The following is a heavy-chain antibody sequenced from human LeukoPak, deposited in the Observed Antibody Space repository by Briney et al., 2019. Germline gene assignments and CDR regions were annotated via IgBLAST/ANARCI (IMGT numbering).Heavy chain of an antibody. CDR1: GFTFSSYG. V-gene: IGHV3-23*01. J-gene: IGHJ4*02. D-gene: IGHD3-10*01. CDR2: IRGVGGST. CDR3: AKGSYGSGTYGSFDY. Sequence: GGTLRLSSAASGFTFSSYGMSWVRQAPGKGLEWVSAIRGVGGSTYYADSVKGRFTIPRDNSKNTLYLQMNSLRAEDTAVYYCAKGSYGSGTYGSFDYWGQGTLVTVSS.